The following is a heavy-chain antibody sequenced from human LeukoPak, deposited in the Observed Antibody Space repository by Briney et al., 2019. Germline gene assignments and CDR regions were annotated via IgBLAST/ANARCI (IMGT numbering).Heavy chain of an antibody. D-gene: IGHD6-13*01. CDR1: GGSISSYY. J-gene: IGHJ4*02. CDR2: INYSGST. CDR3: ARVAAGKGYPFDY. V-gene: IGHV4-59*12. Sequence: SETLSLTCTVSGGSISSYYWSWIRQPPGKGLEWIGEINYSGSTYYNPSLKSRVTISVDTSNNQFSLKVTSVTAADTAVYYCARVAAGKGYPFDYWGQGTLVTVSS.